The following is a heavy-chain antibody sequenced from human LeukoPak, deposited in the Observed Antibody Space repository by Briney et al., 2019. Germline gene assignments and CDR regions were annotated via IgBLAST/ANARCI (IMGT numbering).Heavy chain of an antibody. J-gene: IGHJ4*02. D-gene: IGHD3-9*01. CDR3: ARSHQLFDWLLI. V-gene: IGHV4-38-2*01. Sequence: PSETLSLTCAVSGYSISSGYYWGWIRQPPGKGLEWIGSIYHSGSTYYNPSLKSRVTISIDTSKNQFPLKLSSVTAADTAVYYCARSHQLFDWLLIWGQGTLVTVSP. CDR1: GYSISSGYY. CDR2: IYHSGST.